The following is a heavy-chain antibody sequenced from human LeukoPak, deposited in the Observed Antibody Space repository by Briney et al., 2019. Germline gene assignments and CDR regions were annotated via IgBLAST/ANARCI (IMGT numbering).Heavy chain of an antibody. D-gene: IGHD1-26*01. J-gene: IGHJ3*02. CDR2: INHSGST. CDR3: ARYIVSYPHDAFDI. CDR1: GGSFSGFY. V-gene: IGHV4-34*01. Sequence: PTETLSLTCAVSGGSFSGFYWSWIRQPPGKVLEWIGEINHSGSTNYNPSLKSRVTISVDTSKKQFSLKLSSVTAADTAFYYCARYIVSYPHDAFDIWGQGTMVTVSS.